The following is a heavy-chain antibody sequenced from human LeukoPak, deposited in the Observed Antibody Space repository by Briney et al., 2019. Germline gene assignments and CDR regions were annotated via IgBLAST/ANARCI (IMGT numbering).Heavy chain of an antibody. J-gene: IGHJ4*02. CDR1: GFMFSSNW. D-gene: IGHD5-24*01. CDR3: AKEGRSLQTY. CDR2: IKEDGTET. Sequence: GGSLRLSCAASGFMFSSNWMSWVRLAPGKGLEWVANIKEDGTETYYVDSVKGRFTISRDNAKNSLYLQMNSLRVEDTTVYYCAKEGRSLQTYWGQGTLVTVSS. V-gene: IGHV3-7*03.